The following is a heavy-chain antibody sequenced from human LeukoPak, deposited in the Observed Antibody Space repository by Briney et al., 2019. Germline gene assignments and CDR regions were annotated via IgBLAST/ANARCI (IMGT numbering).Heavy chain of an antibody. J-gene: IGHJ6*03. V-gene: IGHV4-4*02. CDR3: AREVTTPTYYYYMDV. CDR2: IYTSGST. CDR1: GGSINSNKW. Sequence: SGTLSLTCVVSGGSINSNKWWSWVRQPPGKGLEWIGRIYTSGSTNYNPSLKSRVTMSVDTSKNQFSLKLSSVTAADTAVYYCAREVTTPTYYYYMDVWGKGTTVTVSS. D-gene: IGHD4-11*01.